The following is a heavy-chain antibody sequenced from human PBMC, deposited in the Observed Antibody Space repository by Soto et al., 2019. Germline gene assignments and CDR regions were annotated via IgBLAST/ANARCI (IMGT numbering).Heavy chain of an antibody. CDR3: AKTAEAVAGTVYGY. CDR1: GFTFSTYA. CDR2: IGGSGGT. D-gene: IGHD6-19*01. Sequence: GGSLRLSCAASGFTFSTYAMGWVRQAPGKGLEWVSGIGGSGGTYYADSVKGRFTISRDNSKNTLFLQMNSLRAEDTAVYYCAKTAEAVAGTVYGYWGQGTLVTVS. J-gene: IGHJ4*02. V-gene: IGHV3-23*01.